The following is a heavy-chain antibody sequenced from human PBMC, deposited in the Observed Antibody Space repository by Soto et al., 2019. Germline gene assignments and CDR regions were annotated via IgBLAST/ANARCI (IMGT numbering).Heavy chain of an antibody. D-gene: IGHD2-8*01. CDR1: GYTFTSYA. CDR2: INAGNGNT. CDR3: ARDAMYGPENYGMDV. J-gene: IGHJ6*02. V-gene: IGHV1-3*01. Sequence: GASVKVSCKASGYTFTSYAMHWVRQAPGQRLEWMGWINAGNGNTKYSQKFQGRVTITRDTSASTAYMELSSLRSEDTAVYYCARDAMYGPENYGMDVWGQGTTVTVS.